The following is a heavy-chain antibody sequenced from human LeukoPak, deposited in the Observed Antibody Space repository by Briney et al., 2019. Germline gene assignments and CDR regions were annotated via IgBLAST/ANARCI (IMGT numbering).Heavy chain of an antibody. CDR2: ISAYNGNT. CDR1: GYTFTSYG. V-gene: IGHV1-18*01. CDR3: ARDYYYDSSGQHDY. D-gene: IGHD3-22*01. J-gene: IGHJ4*02. Sequence: ASVKVSCKASGYTFTSYGISWVRQAPGQGLEWMGWISAYNGNTNYAQKLQGRVTMTTDTSTSTAYMELRSLRSDDTAVYYCARDYYYDSSGQHDYWDQGTLVTVSS.